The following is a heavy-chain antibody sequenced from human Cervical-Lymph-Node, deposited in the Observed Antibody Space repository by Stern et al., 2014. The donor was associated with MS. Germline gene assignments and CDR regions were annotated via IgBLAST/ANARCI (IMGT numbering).Heavy chain of an antibody. CDR3: ASAYSSSHYYFDY. V-gene: IGHV3-33*01. CDR1: GFSFSRYA. CDR2: IWYDGSNP. J-gene: IGHJ4*02. Sequence: VQLVESGGGVVQPGRSLRLSCAASGFSFSRYAMHWVRQAPGKGLEWVALIWYDGSNPYYAASVTGRFTISRDNFKNTLYRQMNSLRAEDTAVYYCASAYSSSHYYFDYWGQGTLVTASS. D-gene: IGHD6-13*01.